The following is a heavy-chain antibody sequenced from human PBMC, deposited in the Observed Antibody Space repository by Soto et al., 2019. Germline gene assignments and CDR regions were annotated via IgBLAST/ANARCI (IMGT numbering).Heavy chain of an antibody. Sequence: SQTLSLTCDISGDSVSSNSAGWNWIRQTPSRDLEKLGRTYYRSKWYNNYTVSVKSRVSVNPDTAKNQFSLQLNSVTPEDTAVYYCARGSWDDVSGHYYMDVWGKGTTVTVSS. J-gene: IGHJ6*03. CDR3: ARGSWDDVSGHYYMDV. V-gene: IGHV6-1*01. D-gene: IGHD1-1*01. CDR1: GDSVSSNSAG. CDR2: TYYRSKWYN.